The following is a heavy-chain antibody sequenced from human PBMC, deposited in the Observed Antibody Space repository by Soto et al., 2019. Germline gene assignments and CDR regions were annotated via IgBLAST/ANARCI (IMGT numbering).Heavy chain of an antibody. CDR2: MNPNSGNT. J-gene: IGHJ5*02. CDR1: GYTFTSYD. V-gene: IGHV1-8*01. D-gene: IGHD2-2*01. Sequence: ASVKVSCKASGYTFTSYDINWVRQATGQGLEWMGWMNPNSGNTGYAQKFQGRVTMTRNTSISTAYMELSSLRSEDTAVYYCARLIRPCSSTSCPVDYWFDPWGQGTLVTVSS. CDR3: ARLIRPCSSTSCPVDYWFDP.